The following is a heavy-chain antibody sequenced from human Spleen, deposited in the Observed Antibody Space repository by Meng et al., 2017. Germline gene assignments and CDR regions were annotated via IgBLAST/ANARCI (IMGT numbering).Heavy chain of an antibody. Sequence: SETLSLTCTVSNGSISNYYWSWIRRPPGKGLEWIGYIYYTGSPNYSPSLKSRVSMSVDTSKNQFSLKLTSVTAADTAVYYCAKNTAMVDWGQGTLVTVSS. D-gene: IGHD5-18*01. V-gene: IGHV4-59*01. CDR3: AKNTAMVD. CDR1: NGSISNYY. CDR2: IYYTGSP. J-gene: IGHJ4*02.